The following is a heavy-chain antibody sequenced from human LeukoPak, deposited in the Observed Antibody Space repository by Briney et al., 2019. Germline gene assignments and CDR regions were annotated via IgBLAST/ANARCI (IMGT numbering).Heavy chain of an antibody. J-gene: IGHJ4*02. CDR1: GGSFSGYY. Sequence: SETLSLTCAVYGGSFSGYYWSWIRQPPGKGLEWIGEINHSGSTNYNPSLKSRVTISVDTSKDQFSLKLSSVTAADTAVYYCARQTGSGLFILPGGQGTLVTVSS. D-gene: IGHD3/OR15-3a*01. CDR2: INHSGST. V-gene: IGHV4-34*01. CDR3: ARQTGSGLFILP.